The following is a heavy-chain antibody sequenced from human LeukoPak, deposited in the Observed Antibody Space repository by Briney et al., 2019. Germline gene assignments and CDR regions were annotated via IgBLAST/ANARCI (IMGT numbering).Heavy chain of an antibody. CDR2: INHSGSS. J-gene: IGHJ4*02. CDR3: AREAGNGYSPFEY. V-gene: IGHV4-34*01. D-gene: IGHD5-24*01. Sequence: SETLSLTCAVYGGSFSGYYWSWIRQPPGKGLEWIGEINHSGSSNYNPSLQSRVTISVDTSKNQFSLKMRSVTAAATAVYYCAREAGNGYSPFEYWGQGTLVAVSS. CDR1: GGSFSGYY.